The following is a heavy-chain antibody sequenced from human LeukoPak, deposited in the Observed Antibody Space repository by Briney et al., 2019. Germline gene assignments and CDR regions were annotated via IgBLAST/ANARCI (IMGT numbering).Heavy chain of an antibody. CDR1: GITLSNYG. D-gene: IGHD3-22*01. Sequence: GGSLRLSCAVSGITLSNYGVSWVRQAPGKGLEWVAGISDSGGRTNYADSVKGRFTISRDNPKNTLYLQMNSLRAEDTAVYFCAKRGVVIRVILVGFHKEAYYFDSWGQGALVTVSS. J-gene: IGHJ4*02. CDR2: ISDSGGRT. CDR3: AKRGVVIRVILVGFHKEAYYFDS. V-gene: IGHV3-23*01.